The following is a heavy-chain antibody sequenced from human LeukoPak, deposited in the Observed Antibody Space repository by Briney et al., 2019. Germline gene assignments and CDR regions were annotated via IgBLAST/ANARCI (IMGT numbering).Heavy chain of an antibody. Sequence: SQTLSLTCAISGDSVSTNSVTWNWIRQSPSRGLEWLGRTYYRSKWYNDYAVSMKSRIIIKSDTSKNQFSLQLNSVTPEDTAVYYCVYGSGPRFDYWGQGTLVTVSS. J-gene: IGHJ4*02. CDR3: VYGSGPRFDY. D-gene: IGHD3-10*01. CDR1: GDSVSTNSVT. CDR2: TYYRSKWYN. V-gene: IGHV6-1*01.